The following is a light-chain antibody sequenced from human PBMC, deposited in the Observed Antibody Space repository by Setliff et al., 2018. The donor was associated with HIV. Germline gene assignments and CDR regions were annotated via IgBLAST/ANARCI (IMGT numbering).Light chain of an antibody. J-gene: IGLJ1*01. Sequence: QTVVTQEPSFSVSPGGTVTLTCGLSSGSVPTNYYPSWYQQTPGQAPRTLIYSTKTRYSGVPDRFSGSILGNKAALTITGAQADDESYYYCMLYMGSGIYVFGTGTKVT. CDR2: STK. CDR3: MLYMGSGIYV. CDR1: SGSVPTNYY. V-gene: IGLV8-61*01.